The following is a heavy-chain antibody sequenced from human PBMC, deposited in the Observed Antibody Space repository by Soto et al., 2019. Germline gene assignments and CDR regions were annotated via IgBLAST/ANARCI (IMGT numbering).Heavy chain of an antibody. V-gene: IGHV3-48*01. Sequence: EVQLVESGGGLVLPGGSLRLSCAASGFTFSTYSMNWVRQAPGKGLEWVSFISSTGETTYYADSVKGRLTISRDNAKNSLSLQMNSLTAEDTAVYYCSRDVRLPDYWGQGTLVTVSS. D-gene: IGHD3-10*02. CDR2: ISSTGETT. CDR3: SRDVRLPDY. J-gene: IGHJ4*02. CDR1: GFTFSTYS.